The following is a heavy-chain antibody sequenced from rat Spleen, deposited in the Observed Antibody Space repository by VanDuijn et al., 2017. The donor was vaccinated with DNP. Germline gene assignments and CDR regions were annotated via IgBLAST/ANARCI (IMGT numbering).Heavy chain of an antibody. Sequence: QVQLRESGPGLVQPSQTLSLTCTVSGLSLTSDSVSWIRQPPGKGLEWMGVIWGNGGTDYNSAIKSRLSISRDTSKSRVFLTVTSLQTEDTGIYYCNRNEFGQPGVYWGQGVMVTVSS. D-gene: IGHD1-4*01. J-gene: IGHJ2*01. CDR2: IWGNGGT. CDR1: GLSLTSDS. CDR3: NRNEFGQPGVY. V-gene: IGHV2-47*01.